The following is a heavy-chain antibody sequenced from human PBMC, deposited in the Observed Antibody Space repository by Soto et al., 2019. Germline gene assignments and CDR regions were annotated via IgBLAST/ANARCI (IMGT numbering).Heavy chain of an antibody. J-gene: IGHJ3*02. CDR3: AKVHSSSWYPGAFDI. CDR1: GFTFSSYG. D-gene: IGHD6-13*01. Sequence: GGSLRLSCAASGFTFSSYGMHWVRQTPGKGLEWVAVISYDGSNKYYADSVKGRFTISRDNSKNTLYLQMNSLRAEDTAVYYCAKVHSSSWYPGAFDIWGQGTMVTVSS. V-gene: IGHV3-30*18. CDR2: ISYDGSNK.